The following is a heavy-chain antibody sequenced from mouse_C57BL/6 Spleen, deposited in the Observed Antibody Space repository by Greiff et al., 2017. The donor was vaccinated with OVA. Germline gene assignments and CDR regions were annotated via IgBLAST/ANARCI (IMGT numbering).Heavy chain of an antibody. J-gene: IGHJ4*01. CDR2: INPSNGGT. D-gene: IGHD1-1*01. CDR1: GYTFTSSW. V-gene: IGHV1-53*01. Sequence: VQLQQPGTELVKPGASVKLSCKASGYTFTSSWMHWVKQRPGQGLEWIGNINPSNGGTNYNEKFKSKATLTVDKSSSTAYMQLSSLTSEDSAVYFCARQGAITTVRYAMDYWGQGTSVTVSS. CDR3: ARQGAITTVRYAMDY.